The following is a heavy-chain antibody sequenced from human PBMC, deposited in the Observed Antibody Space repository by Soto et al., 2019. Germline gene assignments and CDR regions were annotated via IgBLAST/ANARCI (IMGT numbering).Heavy chain of an antibody. CDR1: GFSLNTRGVG. J-gene: IGHJ3*01. V-gene: IGHV2-5*02. Sequence: QITFKESGHTLVKPTQMLTLTCTFSGFSLNTRGVGVGWIRQPPGGALQWLALIYWDDDKRYSPSLRCRLSITKATSKNRVVLTMTTMEPLDTGTYYCAHTYSSSPDDGFDVWGQGTRVTVSS. CDR3: AHTYSSSPDDGFDV. D-gene: IGHD6-6*01. CDR2: IYWDDDK.